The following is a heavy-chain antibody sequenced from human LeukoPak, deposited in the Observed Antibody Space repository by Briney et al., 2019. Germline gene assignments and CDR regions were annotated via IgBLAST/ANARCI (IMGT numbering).Heavy chain of an antibody. Sequence: SETLSLTCTVSGGSISSSSYYWGWIRQPPGKGLEWIGSIYYSGSTYYNPSLKSRVTISVDTSKNQFSLKLSSVTAADTAVYYCARSCSGGSCLDAFDIWGQGTMVTVSS. D-gene: IGHD2-15*01. J-gene: IGHJ3*02. CDR3: ARSCSGGSCLDAFDI. CDR1: GGSISSSSYY. CDR2: IYYSGST. V-gene: IGHV4-39*07.